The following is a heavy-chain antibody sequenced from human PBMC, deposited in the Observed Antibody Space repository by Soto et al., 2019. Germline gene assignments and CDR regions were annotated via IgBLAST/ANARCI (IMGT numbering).Heavy chain of an antibody. D-gene: IGHD4-17*01. CDR3: ARSRDTVTTRTLGYFDF. J-gene: IGHJ2*01. CDR2: VYHTGST. CDR1: GGSINSYY. V-gene: IGHV4-59*01. Sequence: QVQLQESGPGLVKTSETLSLTGTDSGGSINSYYWSWIRQPPGRGLEWIGYVYHTGSTPYNPSLHSRSNISIDNSKSSFSLKLPSVTATDTAVYYCARSRDTVTTRTLGYFDFWGRGTLVTVSS.